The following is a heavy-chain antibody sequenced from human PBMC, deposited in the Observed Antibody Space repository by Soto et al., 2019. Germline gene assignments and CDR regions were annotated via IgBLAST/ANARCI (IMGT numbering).Heavy chain of an antibody. Sequence: QGQLVQSGAEMKKPGSSVKVSCQSSGGTFNTYAMNWVRQAPGQGPEWMGDISPMFGAANYAPKFQGRVTITADDSTGTSYMQLSRLTSEAAALSCCAMEVQVHHPAFVSWGQGTLVTVSS. V-gene: IGHV1-69*19. CDR2: ISPMFGAA. D-gene: IGHD3-10*01. CDR3: AMEVQVHHPAFVS. CDR1: GGTFNTYA. J-gene: IGHJ4*02.